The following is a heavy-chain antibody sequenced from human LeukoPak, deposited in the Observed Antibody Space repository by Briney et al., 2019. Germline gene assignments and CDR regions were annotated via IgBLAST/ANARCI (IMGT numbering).Heavy chain of an antibody. V-gene: IGHV3-74*01. CDR1: GFTFSSYW. D-gene: IGHD1-26*01. Sequence: PGGSLRLSCAASGFTFSSYWMHWVRQAPGKGLVWVSRINSDGSSTSYADSVKGRFTISRDNAKNSLYLQMNSLRAEDTAVYYCATRGVGATYFDYWGQGTLVTVSS. CDR2: INSDGSST. J-gene: IGHJ4*02. CDR3: ATRGVGATYFDY.